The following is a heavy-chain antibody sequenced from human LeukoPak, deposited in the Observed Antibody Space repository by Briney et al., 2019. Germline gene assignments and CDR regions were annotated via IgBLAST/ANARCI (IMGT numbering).Heavy chain of an antibody. CDR2: ISSSSSYK. V-gene: IGHV3-21*01. Sequence: PGGSLRLSCAASGFTFSSYSMNWVRQAPGKGLEWVSSISSSSSYKYYADSVKGRFTISRDNAKNSLYLQMNSLRAEDTAVYYCARDSIDVTGYFDYWGQGTLVTVSS. CDR3: ARDSIDVTGYFDY. D-gene: IGHD7-27*01. CDR1: GFTFSSYS. J-gene: IGHJ4*02.